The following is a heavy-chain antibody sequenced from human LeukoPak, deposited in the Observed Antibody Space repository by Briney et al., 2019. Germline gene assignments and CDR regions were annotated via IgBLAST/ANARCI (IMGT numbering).Heavy chain of an antibody. CDR1: GFPFSDFS. Sequence: GGSLRLSCATSGFPFSDFSMSWVRQAPGKGLEWISTTNFGGTSTYYAESVKGRFTISRDNSKNTLYLQMSSLRVEDTAVYYCAKQSYARSLGEGGPGTLVSVSS. J-gene: IGHJ4*02. V-gene: IGHV3-23*01. CDR3: AKQSYARSLGE. CDR2: TNFGGTST. D-gene: IGHD2-8*01.